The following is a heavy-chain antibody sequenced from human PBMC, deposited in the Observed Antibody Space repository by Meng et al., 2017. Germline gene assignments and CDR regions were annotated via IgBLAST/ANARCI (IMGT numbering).Heavy chain of an antibody. CDR3: ARASPYDRGGYFDY. Sequence: VELKNGGPGAFKACESLFLTCAVSCWSFSGYHWSRIRQAPGKGLGWIGEINHSGSTNSNPSLKSRVTISVDTSKNQFSLKLSSVTAADTAVYYCARASPYDRGGYFDYWGQGTLVTVSS. CDR2: INHSGST. D-gene: IGHD3-22*01. CDR1: CWSFSGYH. J-gene: IGHJ4*02. V-gene: IGHV4-34*01.